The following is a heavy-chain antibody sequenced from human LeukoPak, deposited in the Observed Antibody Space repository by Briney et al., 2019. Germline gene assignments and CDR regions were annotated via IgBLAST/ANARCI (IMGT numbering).Heavy chain of an antibody. V-gene: IGHV4-34*01. Sequence: SETLSLTCAVYGGSFSGYYWSWIRQPPGKGLEWIGEINHSGSTNYNPSLKSRVTISVDTSKNQFSLKLSSVTAADTAVYYCARLGYCTGGSCYSGPFDYWGQGTLVTVSS. D-gene: IGHD2-15*01. CDR3: ARLGYCTGGSCYSGPFDY. CDR1: GGSFSGYY. J-gene: IGHJ4*02. CDR2: INHSGST.